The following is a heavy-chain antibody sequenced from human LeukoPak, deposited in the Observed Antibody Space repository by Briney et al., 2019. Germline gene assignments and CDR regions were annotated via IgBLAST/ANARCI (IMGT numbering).Heavy chain of an antibody. J-gene: IGHJ3*02. V-gene: IGHV4-4*07. D-gene: IGHD2-15*01. CDR1: GGSINNYS. Sequence: SETLSLTCTVSGGSINNYSWSWIRQPAGKGLEWIGRVYTRGSTNYNPSLKSRVTMLVDTSKNQFPLKLSSVTAADTAVYYCARGRYCSADICSGGDAFDIWGQGTMVSVSS. CDR2: VYTRGST. CDR3: ARGRYCSADICSGGDAFDI.